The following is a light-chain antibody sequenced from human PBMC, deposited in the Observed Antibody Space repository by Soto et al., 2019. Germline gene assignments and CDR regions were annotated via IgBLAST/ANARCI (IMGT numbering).Light chain of an antibody. V-gene: IGKV1-5*03. J-gene: IGKJ1*01. CDR1: QTISSW. Sequence: IPITQSPSTLSGSVGDRVTITCRASQTISSWLAWYQKKQGKAPRLLIYKASTLKSGVPSRFSGSGSGTELTITISSLQPDDFETYYCQHYKSYSEAFGQGTKVDIK. CDR3: QHYKSYSEA. CDR2: KAS.